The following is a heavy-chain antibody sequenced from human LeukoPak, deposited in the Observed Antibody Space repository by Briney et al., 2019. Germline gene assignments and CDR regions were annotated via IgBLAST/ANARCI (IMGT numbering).Heavy chain of an antibody. V-gene: IGHV3-23*01. CDR2: ISDNGDST. J-gene: IGHJ4*02. CDR3: AREVGALDY. CDR1: GFTFSTFA. Sequence: PGGSLRLSCAASGFTFSTFAVSWVRQAPGKGLEWVSIISDNGDSTYYADSVKGRFTTSRDNSKNTLYLQMNSLRAEDTAVYYCAREVGALDYWGQGTLVTVS. D-gene: IGHD1-26*01.